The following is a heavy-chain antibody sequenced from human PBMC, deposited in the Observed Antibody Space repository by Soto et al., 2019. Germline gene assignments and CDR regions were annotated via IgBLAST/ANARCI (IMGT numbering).Heavy chain of an antibody. D-gene: IGHD3-22*01. CDR3: ARDYYDSSGYYLYGMDV. Sequence: PSETLSLTCTVSGGSISSYYWSWIRQNPGKGLEWIGYIYYSGSTNYNPSLKSRVTISVDTSKNQFSLKLSSVTAADTAVYYCARDYYDSSGYYLYGMDVWGQGTTVTVSS. J-gene: IGHJ6*02. CDR2: IYYSGST. V-gene: IGHV4-59*01. CDR1: GGSISSYY.